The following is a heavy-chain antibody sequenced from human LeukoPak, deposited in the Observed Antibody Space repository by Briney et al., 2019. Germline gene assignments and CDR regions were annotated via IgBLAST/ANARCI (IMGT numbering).Heavy chain of an antibody. CDR3: AKRGVVIRVILVGFHKEAYYFDS. J-gene: IGHJ4*02. CDR2: ISDSGGRT. D-gene: IGHD3-22*01. CDR1: GITLSNYG. V-gene: IGHV3-23*01. Sequence: GGSLRLSYAVSGITLSNYGMSWVRQAPGKGLEWVAGISDSGGRTNYTDSVKGRFTISRDNPKNTLYLQMNSLRPEDTAVYFCAKRGVVIRVILVGFHKEAYYFDSWGQGALVTVSS.